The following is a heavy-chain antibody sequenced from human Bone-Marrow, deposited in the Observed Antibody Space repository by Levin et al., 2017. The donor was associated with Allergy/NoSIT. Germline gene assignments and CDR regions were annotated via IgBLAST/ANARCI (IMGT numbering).Heavy chain of an antibody. CDR1: GFIFSNFA. V-gene: IGHV3-30*03. Sequence: GGSLRLSCTASGFIFSNFALHWVRQAPGRGLEFVAVISADGSTKYAADSVRGRFTISRDNSRDTLFLQMKSLRAEDTAIYYCARVLTQSPGTTWGQGSLVTVSS. CDR2: ISADGSTK. J-gene: IGHJ4*02. D-gene: IGHD1/OR15-1a*01. CDR3: ARVLTQSPGTT.